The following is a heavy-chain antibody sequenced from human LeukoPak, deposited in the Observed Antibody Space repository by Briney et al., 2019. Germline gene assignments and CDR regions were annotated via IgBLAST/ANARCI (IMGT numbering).Heavy chain of an antibody. Sequence: GGSLRLSCAASGFTFSSYAMNWVRQAPGKGLEWVSSISDTGGTTYYTDSVKGRFTISRDNSKNTLYLQMNSLRAEDTAVYYCARDAPIAYYRDPYYFDYWGQGTLVTVSS. CDR3: ARDAPIAYYRDPYYFDY. D-gene: IGHD2-21*01. V-gene: IGHV3-23*01. CDR2: ISDTGGTT. J-gene: IGHJ4*02. CDR1: GFTFSSYA.